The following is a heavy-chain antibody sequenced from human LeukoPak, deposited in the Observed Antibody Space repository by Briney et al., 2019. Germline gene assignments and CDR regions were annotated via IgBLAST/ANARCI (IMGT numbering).Heavy chain of an antibody. V-gene: IGHV1-69*05. D-gene: IGHD2-2*01. CDR3: ARGYCSSTSCFLDY. CDR1: GYTFTSYG. J-gene: IGHJ4*02. CDR2: IIPVFGTA. Sequence: SVKVSCKASGYTFTSYGIIWVRQAPGQGLEWMGGIIPVFGTANYAQRFQGRVTITTDESTSTAYMELTSLRSEDTAVYYCARGYCSSTSCFLDYWGQGTLVTVSS.